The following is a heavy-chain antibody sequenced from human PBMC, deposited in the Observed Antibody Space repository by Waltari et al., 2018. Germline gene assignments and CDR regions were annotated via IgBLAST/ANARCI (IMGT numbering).Heavy chain of an antibody. D-gene: IGHD6-13*01. J-gene: IGHJ4*02. CDR2: ISSSSSTI. CDR1: GFTFSSYS. Sequence: EVQLVESGGGLVQPGGSLRLSCAASGFTFSSYSMNWVRQAPGKGLEWVSYISSSSSTIYYADSVKGRFTISRDNAKNSLYLQMNSLRAEDTAVYYCARASGGIAAADIDYWGQGTLVTVSS. CDR3: ARASGGIAAADIDY. V-gene: IGHV3-48*04.